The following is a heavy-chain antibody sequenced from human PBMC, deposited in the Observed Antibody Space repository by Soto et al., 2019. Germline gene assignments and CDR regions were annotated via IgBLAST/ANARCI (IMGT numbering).Heavy chain of an antibody. V-gene: IGHV4-61*03. CDR1: GGSISSGGYY. D-gene: IGHD3-10*01. CDR3: ARLPHYYGSGTYRSNGLMWFDP. CDR2: IYYSGST. J-gene: IGHJ5*02. Sequence: SETLSLTCTVSGGSISSGGYYWSWIRQHPGKGLEWIGYIYYSGSTNYNPSLKSRVTISVDTSKSHFSLKLNSVTAADTAVYYCARLPHYYGSGTYRSNGLMWFDPWGQGTLVTVSS.